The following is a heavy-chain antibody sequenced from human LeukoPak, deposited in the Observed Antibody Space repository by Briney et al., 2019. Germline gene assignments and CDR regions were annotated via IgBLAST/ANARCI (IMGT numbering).Heavy chain of an antibody. Sequence: GGSLRLSCAASGFTVSNNYMSWVRQAPGKGLEWVALIYSGGSTYYADFVKGRFTISRDNSKNTLYLQMSSLRAEDTAVYYCARDRCGDICFYGLDVWGQGTTVSVSS. J-gene: IGHJ6*02. V-gene: IGHV3-66*01. CDR3: ARDRCGDICFYGLDV. CDR1: GFTVSNNY. D-gene: IGHD2-21*01. CDR2: IYSGGST.